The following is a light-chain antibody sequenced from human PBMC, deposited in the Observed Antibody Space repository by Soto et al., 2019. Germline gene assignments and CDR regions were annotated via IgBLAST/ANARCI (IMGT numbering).Light chain of an antibody. V-gene: IGKV3-20*01. J-gene: IGKJ5*01. CDR3: QQYGSTPPIN. Sequence: EIVLTQSPGTLSLSPGERATLSCRASQSVSSSYLDWYQQKPGQAPRLLIYGASSRATGIPDRFSGSGSGTDFTLTISRLEPEDFGVYYCQQYGSTPPINFGQGTRLEIK. CDR1: QSVSSSY. CDR2: GAS.